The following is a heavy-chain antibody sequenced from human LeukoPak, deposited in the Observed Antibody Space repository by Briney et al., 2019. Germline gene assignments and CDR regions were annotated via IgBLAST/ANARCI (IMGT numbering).Heavy chain of an antibody. CDR1: GGSFSGYY. Sequence: SSETLSLTCAVYGGSFSGYYWSWIRQPAGKGLEWIGRISSSGSTNYNPSLKSRVTISVDTSKNQFSLKLSSVTAADTAVYFCARGPYSYDSSGAFDIWGQGTMVTVSS. J-gene: IGHJ3*02. D-gene: IGHD3-22*01. CDR2: ISSSGST. CDR3: ARGPYSYDSSGAFDI. V-gene: IGHV4-59*10.